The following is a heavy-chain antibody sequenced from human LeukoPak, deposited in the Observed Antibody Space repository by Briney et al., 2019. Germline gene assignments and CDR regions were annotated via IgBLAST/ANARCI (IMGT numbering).Heavy chain of an antibody. D-gene: IGHD3-3*01. V-gene: IGHV4-39*01. J-gene: IGHJ4*02. CDR2: IYYSGST. Sequence: SETLSLTCTVSGGSISSSSYYWGWIRQLPGKGLEWIGSIYYSGSTYYNPSLKSRVSISVDTSKNQFSLKLSSVTAADTAVYYCARTITIFGLVNFADYWGQGTLVTVSS. CDR3: ARTITIFGLVNFADY. CDR1: GGSISSSSYY.